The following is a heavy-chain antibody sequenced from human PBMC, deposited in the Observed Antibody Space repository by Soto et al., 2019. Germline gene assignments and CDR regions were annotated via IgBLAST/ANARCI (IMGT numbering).Heavy chain of an antibody. CDR3: ARERTYQMFGDDALDF. Sequence: ETLSLPCTVSGGSLNNYNWNWIRQSAGTGLEWIGRIYSSGKTYYNPSLKSRVTLSLDMLNNQISLKVTSVTAADTAMYYCARERTYQMFGDDALDFWGLGTMVTVSS. CDR1: GGSLNNYN. CDR2: IYSSGKT. D-gene: IGHD2-2*01. V-gene: IGHV4-4*07. J-gene: IGHJ3*01.